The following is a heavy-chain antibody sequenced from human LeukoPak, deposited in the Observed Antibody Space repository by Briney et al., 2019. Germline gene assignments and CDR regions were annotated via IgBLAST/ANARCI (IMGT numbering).Heavy chain of an antibody. D-gene: IGHD3-22*01. CDR2: ISAYNGNT. CDR3: ARSPRSYYDSSGYYFDFDY. Sequence: ASVKVSCKASGYTFTGYGISWVRQAPGQGLEWMGWISAYNGNTNYAQKLQGRVTMTTDTSTSTAYMELRSLRSDDTAVYYCARSPRSYYDSSGYYFDFDYWGQGTLVTVSS. CDR1: GYTFTGYG. J-gene: IGHJ4*02. V-gene: IGHV1-18*01.